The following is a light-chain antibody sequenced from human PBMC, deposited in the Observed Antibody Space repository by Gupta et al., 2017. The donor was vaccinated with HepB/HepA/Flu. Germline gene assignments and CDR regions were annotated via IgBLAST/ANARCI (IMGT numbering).Light chain of an antibody. CDR1: SGSIADNY. Sequence: NFILTQSHSVSESPGKTVIISCTRSSGSIADNYVQWYQQRPGSAPSTVIFDDNQRPSGVPDRFSGSIDTSYTSASTNISSLRAEDDAYYYCTYYDEYSVIFGGGTKLTVL. CDR3: TYYDEYSVI. V-gene: IGLV6-57*03. J-gene: IGLJ2*01. CDR2: DDN.